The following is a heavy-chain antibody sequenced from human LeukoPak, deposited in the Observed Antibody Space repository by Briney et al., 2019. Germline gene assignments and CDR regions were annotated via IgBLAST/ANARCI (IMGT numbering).Heavy chain of an antibody. CDR3: ARDRVVPAAFDD. CDR2: IYATGSP. CDR1: GASISSYY. J-gene: IGHJ4*02. Sequence: SETLSLTCTVSGASISSYYWSWIRQPADRGLEWIGRIYATGSPNYNPSLKSRATMSVDTSKNQFSLKLTSVTAADTAVYYCARDRVVPAAFDDWGQGTLVTVSS. V-gene: IGHV4-4*07. D-gene: IGHD2-2*01.